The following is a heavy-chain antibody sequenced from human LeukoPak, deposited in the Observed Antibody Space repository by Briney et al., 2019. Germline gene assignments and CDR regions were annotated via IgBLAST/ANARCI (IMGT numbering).Heavy chain of an antibody. V-gene: IGHV3-30*18. CDR2: ISYDGSNK. D-gene: IGHD1-26*01. CDR1: GFTFSSYG. Sequence: GGSLRLSCAASGFTFSSYGMHWVRQAPGKGLEWVAVISYDGSNKYYADSVKGRFTITRDNSKNTLYLQMNSLRLEDMAVYYCAKPSGSGVDYWGRGTRVTVSS. J-gene: IGHJ4*02. CDR3: AKPSGSGVDY.